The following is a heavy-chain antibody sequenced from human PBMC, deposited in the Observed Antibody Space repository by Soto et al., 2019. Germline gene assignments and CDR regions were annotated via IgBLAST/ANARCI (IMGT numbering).Heavy chain of an antibody. V-gene: IGHV6-1*01. CDR3: ARGVAGSGFGL. CDR1: GDSVSSNTAA. J-gene: IGHJ4*02. D-gene: IGHD6-13*01. CDR2: TYYRSNWRH. Sequence: SQTLSLTSAICGDSVSSNTAALNCITSSPSRGLEWLGRTYYRSNWRHDYAVSVKSRITVNPDTSKNHLSLQLNSVTPDDTAVDYCARGVAGSGFGLWGKGTMVTVSS.